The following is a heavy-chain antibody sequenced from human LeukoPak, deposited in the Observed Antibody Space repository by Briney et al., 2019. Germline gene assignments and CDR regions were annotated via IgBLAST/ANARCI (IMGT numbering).Heavy chain of an antibody. CDR2: INHSGST. V-gene: IGHV4-34*01. CDR1: GGSFSGYY. D-gene: IGHD5-24*01. CDR3: AREMATMI. J-gene: IGHJ4*02. Sequence: PSETLSLTCAVYGGSFSGYYWSWVRQPPGKGLEWIGEINHSGSTNYNPSLKSRVTISVDTSKNQFSLKLSSVTAADTAVYYCAREMATMIWGQGTLVTVSS.